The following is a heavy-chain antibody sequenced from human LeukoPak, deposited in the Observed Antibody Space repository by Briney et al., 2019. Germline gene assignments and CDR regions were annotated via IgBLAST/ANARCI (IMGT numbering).Heavy chain of an antibody. D-gene: IGHD2-21*01. Sequence: GGSLRLSCAASGFTLSTYAMSWVRQTPGKGLEWVAATSSSDAGTYHADSVGGRFTISRDNSKNTLYLQMNSLRAEDVAVYFCAKAPVTSCRGAYCYPFDSWGQGTLVTVSS. V-gene: IGHV3-23*01. J-gene: IGHJ4*02. CDR2: TSSSDAGT. CDR1: GFTLSTYA. CDR3: AKAPVTSCRGAYCYPFDS.